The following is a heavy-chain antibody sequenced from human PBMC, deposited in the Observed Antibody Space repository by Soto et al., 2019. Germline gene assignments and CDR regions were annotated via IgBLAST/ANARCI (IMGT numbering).Heavy chain of an antibody. Sequence: QVQLVESGGGVVQPGRSLRLSCAASGFTFSNYAMHWVRQAPGKGLEWVTVISSDGNNKYYADSVKGRFTISRDNSKNTLYLQVISLGAEDTAVYYCARERRGGNSGYYLDYWGQGTLVTVSS. D-gene: IGHD2-21*02. J-gene: IGHJ4*02. CDR2: ISSDGNNK. CDR3: ARERRGGNSGYYLDY. CDR1: GFTFSNYA. V-gene: IGHV3-30-3*01.